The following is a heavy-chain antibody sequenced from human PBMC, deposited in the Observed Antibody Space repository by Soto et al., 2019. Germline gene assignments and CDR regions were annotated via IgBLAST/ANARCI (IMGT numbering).Heavy chain of an antibody. D-gene: IGHD4-17*01. CDR1: GYTFTSCD. CDR3: ARGIKSGDYSSWFDP. Sequence: QVPLVQSGAEVKKPGASVKVSCKASGYTFTSCDINSVRQATGQGFEYLGWTNPNSGNTGHVNKFPGRVTMTRDNSMRPAHLELRSLRSEGTAVYYWARGIKSGDYSSWFDPWGPGTLGTVSS. J-gene: IGHJ5*02. V-gene: IGHV1-8*01. CDR2: TNPNSGNT.